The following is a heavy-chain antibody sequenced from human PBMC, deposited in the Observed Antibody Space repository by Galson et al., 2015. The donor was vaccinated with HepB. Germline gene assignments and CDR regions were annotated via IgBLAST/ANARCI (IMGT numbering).Heavy chain of an antibody. V-gene: IGHV3-30*18. CDR3: AKDVAYLDSGTGGY. CDR1: GFTFSSYG. CDR2: ISYDGSNK. D-gene: IGHD2-2*01. Sequence: SLRLSCAASGFTFSSYGMHWVRQAPGKGLEWVAVISYDGSNKYYADSVEGRFTISRDNSKNTLYLQMNSLRAEDTAVYYCAKDVAYLDSGTGGYWGQGTLVTVSS. J-gene: IGHJ4*02.